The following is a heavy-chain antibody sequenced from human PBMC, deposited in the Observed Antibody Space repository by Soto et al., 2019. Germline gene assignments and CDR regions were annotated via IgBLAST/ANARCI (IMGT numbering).Heavy chain of an antibody. Sequence: SVKVSCKASGGTFSSYTISWVRQAPGQGLEWMGRIIPILGIANYAQKFQGRVTITADKSASTAYMELSSLRSEDTAVYYCARAWGEITIFGVVSFGYWGQGTLVTVSS. D-gene: IGHD3-3*01. CDR2: IIPILGIA. J-gene: IGHJ4*02. CDR3: ARAWGEITIFGVVSFGY. V-gene: IGHV1-69*02. CDR1: GGTFSSYT.